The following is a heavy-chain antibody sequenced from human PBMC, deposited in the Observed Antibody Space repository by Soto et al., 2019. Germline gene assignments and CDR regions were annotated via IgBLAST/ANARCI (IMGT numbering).Heavy chain of an antibody. J-gene: IGHJ4*02. CDR2: IYPGDSDT. D-gene: IGHD2-15*01. Sequence: RGESLKISCKGSGYSFTSYWIGWVRQMPGKGLEWMGIIYPGDSDTRYSPSFQGQVTISADKSISTAYLQWSSLKASDTAMYYCARMVEPYYFSGGSCQQYYLAYWGQGTLVTVSS. CDR1: GYSFTSYW. V-gene: IGHV5-51*01. CDR3: ARMVEPYYFSGGSCQQYYLAY.